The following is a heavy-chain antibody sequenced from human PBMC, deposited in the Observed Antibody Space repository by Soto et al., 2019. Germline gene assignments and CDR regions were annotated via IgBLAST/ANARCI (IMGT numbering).Heavy chain of an antibody. J-gene: IGHJ5*02. V-gene: IGHV1-18*01. Sequence: QVQLVQSGAEVKKPGASVKVSCKASGYNFNSYTISWVRQAPGQGLEWMGRISDYNGNTNYAQKLQRRVTMTTDTSTSTAYMELRSLGSDDTAVYHWARVVGALGHWFDPWGQGTLVTVSS. CDR2: ISDYNGNT. CDR1: GYNFNSYT. CDR3: ARVVGALGHWFDP. D-gene: IGHD1-26*01.